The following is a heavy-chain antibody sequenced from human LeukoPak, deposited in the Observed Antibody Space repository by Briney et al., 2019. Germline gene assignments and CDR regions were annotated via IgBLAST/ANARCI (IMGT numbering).Heavy chain of an antibody. J-gene: IGHJ6*03. Sequence: GGSLRLSCAASGFTFSSYSMNWVRQAPGKGLEWVSYISSSSSTIYYADSVKGRFTISRDNAKNPLYLQMNSLRAEDTAVYYCARDSGYSGSPDYYYYYMDVWGKGTTVTVSS. V-gene: IGHV3-48*01. D-gene: IGHD1-26*01. CDR2: ISSSSSTI. CDR3: ARDSGYSGSPDYYYYYMDV. CDR1: GFTFSSYS.